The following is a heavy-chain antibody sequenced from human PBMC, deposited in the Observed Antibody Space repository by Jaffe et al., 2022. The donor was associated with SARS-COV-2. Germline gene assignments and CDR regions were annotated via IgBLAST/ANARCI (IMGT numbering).Heavy chain of an antibody. CDR3: ATVSIPRSATSGIFHFDF. CDR2: IAPHSGDT. CDR1: GYTFTDYH. D-gene: IGHD2-21*01. J-gene: IGHJ4*02. Sequence: QVQLVQSGAEVKKPGASVKVSCKTSGYTFTDYHIHWVRQAPGQGLEWMGRIAPHSGDTTVAERFQGRVTFTRDTSIDTAYMDLSRLRSDDTAMFFCATVSIPRSATSGIFHFDFWGQGTLVTVSS. V-gene: IGHV1-2*06.